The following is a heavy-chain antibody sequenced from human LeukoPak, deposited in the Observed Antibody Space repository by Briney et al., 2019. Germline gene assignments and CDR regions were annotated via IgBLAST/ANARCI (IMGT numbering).Heavy chain of an antibody. CDR2: ISAYNGNT. D-gene: IGHD2-15*01. J-gene: IGHJ5*02. Sequence: GASVKVSCKASGYTFTSYGISWVRQAPGQGLEGMGWISAYNGNTNYAQKLQGRVTMTTDTSTSTAYMELRSLRSDDTAVYYCARDRCSGGSCSLDPWGQGTLVTVST. CDR3: ARDRCSGGSCSLDP. CDR1: GYTFTSYG. V-gene: IGHV1-18*01.